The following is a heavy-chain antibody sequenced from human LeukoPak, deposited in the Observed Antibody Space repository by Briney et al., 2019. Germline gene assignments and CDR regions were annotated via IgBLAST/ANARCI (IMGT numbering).Heavy chain of an antibody. CDR3: ATFLSGSLDY. V-gene: IGHV4-4*07. J-gene: IGHJ4*02. CDR2: IYTSGSP. D-gene: IGHD1-26*01. CDR1: GDSIRNYC. Sequence: SETLSLTCTVSGDSIRNYCWSWIRQPAGKGLEWIGHIYTSGSPTYYPSLKSRVTMSVDASKNQISLKLSSVAAADTAVYYCATFLSGSLDYWGQGILVTVSS.